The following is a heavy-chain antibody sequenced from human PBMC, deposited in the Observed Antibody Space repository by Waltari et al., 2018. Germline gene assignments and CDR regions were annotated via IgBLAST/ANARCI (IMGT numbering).Heavy chain of an antibody. D-gene: IGHD3-10*01. V-gene: IGHV3-30-3*01. CDR2: ILYDGGSI. J-gene: IGHJ4*02. CDR3: ASEQSGYFDY. CDR1: GFIFSSYA. Sequence: QVQLVESGGGVVQPGRSLRLSCAASGFIFSSYAMHWVRQAPGKGLEWVEVILYDGGSIYYADFVKCQFTISRDNSKNTLYLQMNSLRSEDTSVYYCASEQSGYFDYWGQGTLVTVSS.